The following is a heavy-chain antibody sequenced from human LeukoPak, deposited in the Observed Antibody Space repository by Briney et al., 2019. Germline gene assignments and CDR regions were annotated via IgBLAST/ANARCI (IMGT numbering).Heavy chain of an antibody. V-gene: IGHV3-53*01. CDR2: FYSDGST. J-gene: IGHJ4*02. Sequence: GGSLRLSCVASGFIVSDNYMSWVRQAPGKGLDWVSAFYSDGSTYYVDSVKGRFIISRDDSKNTVYLQMNSLRVEDTAIYYCARAMTRVTTFDSWGQGTLVTVSS. CDR3: ARAMTRVTTFDS. D-gene: IGHD4-17*01. CDR1: GFIVSDNY.